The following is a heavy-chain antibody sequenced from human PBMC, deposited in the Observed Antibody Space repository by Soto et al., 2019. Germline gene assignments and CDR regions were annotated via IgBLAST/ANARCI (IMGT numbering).Heavy chain of an antibody. CDR3: AREGFYYDSSRTLRSGPRFDY. J-gene: IGHJ4*02. Sequence: QVQLQESGPGLVKPSQTLSLTCTVSGGSISSGDYYWSWIRQPPGKGLEWIGYIYYSGSTYYNPSLKSRVTLSVDTSKNQFSLKLSSVTAADTAVYYCAREGFYYDSSRTLRSGPRFDYWGQGTLVTVSS. CDR1: GGSISSGDYY. D-gene: IGHD3-22*01. CDR2: IYYSGST. V-gene: IGHV4-30-4*01.